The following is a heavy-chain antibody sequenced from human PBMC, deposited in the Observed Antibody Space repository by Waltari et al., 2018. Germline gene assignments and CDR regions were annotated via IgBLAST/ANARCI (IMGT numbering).Heavy chain of an antibody. CDR1: GFTFSSFW. D-gene: IGHD6-13*01. CDR3: ATPRSSSWYGY. J-gene: IGHJ4*02. Sequence: EVQLVESGVGLVQPGVSLRLSCAASGFTFSSFWMSWVRQAPGKGLEWVANIKQDGSEKYYVDSVKGRFTISRDNAKNSLYLQMNSLRAEDTAVYYCATPRSSSWYGYWGQGTLVTVSS. V-gene: IGHV3-7*01. CDR2: IKQDGSEK.